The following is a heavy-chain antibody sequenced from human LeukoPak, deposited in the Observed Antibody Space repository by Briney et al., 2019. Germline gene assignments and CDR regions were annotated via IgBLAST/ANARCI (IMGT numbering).Heavy chain of an antibody. D-gene: IGHD2-2*01. CDR3: ARHSVGYCSSTSCEDDAFDI. CDR1: GGTFSSYA. CDR2: IIPIFGTA. V-gene: IGHV1-69*13. Sequence: SVKVSCKASGGTFSSYAISWVRQAPGQGLEWLGGIIPIFGTANYAQKFQGRVTITADESTSTAYMELSSLRSEDTAVYYCARHSVGYCSSTSCEDDAFDIWGQGTMVTVSS. J-gene: IGHJ3*02.